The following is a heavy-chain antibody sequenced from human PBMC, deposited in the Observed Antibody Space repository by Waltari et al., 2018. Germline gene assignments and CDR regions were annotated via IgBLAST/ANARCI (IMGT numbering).Heavy chain of an antibody. CDR3: GRIAFGDDGGYFQH. D-gene: IGHD4-17*01. J-gene: IGHJ1*01. CDR2: MQYRGST. CDR1: GGSISTNYT. Sequence: QLQLQESGPGLVKPSDTLSLTCPVSGGSISTNYTWGWIRQAPGKGLEWMGNMQYRGSTFYNPSLKSRVTISLDTSKNQFSLRLSSVGAADTAVYFCGRIAFGDDGGYFQHWGQGTLVTVSS. V-gene: IGHV4-39*01.